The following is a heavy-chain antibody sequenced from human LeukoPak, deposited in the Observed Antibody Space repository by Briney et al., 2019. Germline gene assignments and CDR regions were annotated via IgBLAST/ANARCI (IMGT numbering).Heavy chain of an antibody. CDR3: ARDRSSGHYFGY. CDR1: GGSISSSSYY. CDR2: IYYSGST. J-gene: IGHJ4*02. Sequence: PSETLSLTCTVSGGSISSSSYYWGWIRQPPGKGLEWIGSIYYSGSTYYNPSLKSRVTISVDTSKNQFSLKLRSVTAAYTAVYYCARDRSSGHYFGYWGQGTLVTASS. D-gene: IGHD6-19*01. V-gene: IGHV4-39*02.